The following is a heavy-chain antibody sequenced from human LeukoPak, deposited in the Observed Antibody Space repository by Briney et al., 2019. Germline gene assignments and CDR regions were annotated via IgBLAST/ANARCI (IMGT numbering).Heavy chain of an antibody. CDR1: GGSFSGYY. CDR2: INHSGST. CDR3: ARSKEVGATAAFDI. Sequence: SETLSLTCAVYGGSFSGYYWSWIRQPRGKGLEWIGEINHSGSTNYNPSLKSRVTISVDTSKNQFSLKLSSVTAADTAVYYCARSKEVGATAAFDIWGQGTMVTVSS. D-gene: IGHD1-26*01. V-gene: IGHV4-34*01. J-gene: IGHJ3*02.